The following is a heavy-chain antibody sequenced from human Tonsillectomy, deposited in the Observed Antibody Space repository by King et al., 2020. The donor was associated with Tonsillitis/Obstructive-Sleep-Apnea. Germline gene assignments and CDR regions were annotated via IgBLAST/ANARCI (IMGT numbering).Heavy chain of an antibody. V-gene: IGHV3-15*07. CDR2: IKSKTEGGKT. CDR3: ITGLAGCAHFYYGRDV. Sequence: VQLVESGGGLVRPGGSLRLSCAASGFTFSNSWMNWVRQAPGKGLEWVGGIKSKTEGGKTDYTAPEKGRFTISRDDSKNTLYLQMNSLKIEDTAVYFCITGLAGCAHFYYGRDVWRQGTTVTVS. D-gene: IGHD7-27*01. J-gene: IGHJ6*02. CDR1: GFTFSNSW.